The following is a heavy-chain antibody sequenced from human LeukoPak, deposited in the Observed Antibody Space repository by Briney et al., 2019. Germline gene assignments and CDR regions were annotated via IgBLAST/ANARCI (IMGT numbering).Heavy chain of an antibody. V-gene: IGHV3-23*01. CDR1: GFTFSSYS. CDR3: AKGRYTASNYFDY. CDR2: IGSSGDTT. J-gene: IGHJ4*02. D-gene: IGHD2-2*02. Sequence: GGSLRLSCAASGFTFSSYSMHWVRQAPGKGLEWVPVIGSSGDTTYYADSVKGRFTLSRDNSKSTLYLQMNSLRAEDTAVYYCAKGRYTASNYFDYWGQGTLVTVSS.